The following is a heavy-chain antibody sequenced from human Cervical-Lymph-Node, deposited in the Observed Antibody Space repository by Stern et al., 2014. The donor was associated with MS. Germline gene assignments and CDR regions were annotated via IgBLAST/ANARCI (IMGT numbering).Heavy chain of an antibody. V-gene: IGHV3-30*01. CDR2: ISYDGSDK. CDR1: GFTLSSYA. Sequence: VQLVESGGGVVQPGRSPRLSCAASGFTLSSYALHWVRQAPGKGLAWVAVISYDGSDKYYANSVKGRFTISRDNSKNTLDLQMNSLRPEDTAVYYCARVWTTFSVHYYYGMDVWGQGTTVTVSS. D-gene: IGHD2/OR15-2a*01. J-gene: IGHJ6*02. CDR3: ARVWTTFSVHYYYGMDV.